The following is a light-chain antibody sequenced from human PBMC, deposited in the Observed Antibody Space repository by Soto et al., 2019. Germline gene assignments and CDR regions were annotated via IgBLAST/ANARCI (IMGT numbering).Light chain of an antibody. CDR3: QQYNNWPRT. J-gene: IGKJ1*01. Sequence: DILVTQSPATLSVSPGERAPLSCRASQSVSSNLAWYQQKPGQAPRLLIYGASTRATGIPARFSGSGSGTEFTLTISSLQSEDFAVYYCQQYNNWPRTFGQGTKVDIK. V-gene: IGKV3-15*01. CDR1: QSVSSN. CDR2: GAS.